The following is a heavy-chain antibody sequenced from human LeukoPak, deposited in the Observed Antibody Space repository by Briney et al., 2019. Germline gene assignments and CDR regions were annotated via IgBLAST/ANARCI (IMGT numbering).Heavy chain of an antibody. V-gene: IGHV5-51*01. CDR2: IYPGDSDT. Sequence: GESLKISCEGSGYIFTTYWIGWVRQMPGKGLEWMGIIYPGDSDTRYSPSFQGHVTISADKSISTAYLQWSSLKASDTAMYYCARVPDTVRASRFSSHNWFDPWGQGTLVTVSS. CDR3: ARVPDTVRASRFSSHNWFDP. CDR1: GYIFTTYW. J-gene: IGHJ5*02. D-gene: IGHD2-2*01.